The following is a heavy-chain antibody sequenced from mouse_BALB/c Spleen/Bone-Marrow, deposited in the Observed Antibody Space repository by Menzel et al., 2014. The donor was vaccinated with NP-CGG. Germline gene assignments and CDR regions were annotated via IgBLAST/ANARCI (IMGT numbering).Heavy chain of an antibody. D-gene: IGHD2-10*02. CDR2: IRRDGST. J-gene: IGHJ4*01. V-gene: IGHV2-6-7*01. CDR1: GFSLTGYG. CDR3: AREKYGNYYAMDY. Sequence: VHLVESGPGLVAPSQSLSITCTVSGFSLTGYGVNWVRQPPGKGLEWLGMIRRDGSTDYNSALKSRLSISKDNSKSQVFLKMNSLQTDDTARYYCAREKYGNYYAMDYWGQGTSVTVSS.